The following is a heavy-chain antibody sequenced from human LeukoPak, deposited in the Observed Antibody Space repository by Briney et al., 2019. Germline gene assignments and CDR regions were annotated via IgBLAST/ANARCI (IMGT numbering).Heavy chain of an antibody. CDR3: ARDREVVTAKAQMDF. CDR2: IYNDGNT. CDR1: GFTFSSYE. Sequence: PGGSLRLSCAASGFTFSSYEMNWVRQAPGRGLEWVSVIYNDGNTYYTDSVKGRFTISRDNSKNTVFLQMNSLRVEDTAVYYCARDREVVTAKAQMDFWGKGNTVTVSS. D-gene: IGHD2-21*02. V-gene: IGHV3-53*01. J-gene: IGHJ6*03.